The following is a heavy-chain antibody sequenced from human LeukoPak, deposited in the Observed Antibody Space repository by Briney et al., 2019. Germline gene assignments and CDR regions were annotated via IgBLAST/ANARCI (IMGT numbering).Heavy chain of an antibody. J-gene: IGHJ4*02. CDR3: ARDRGYRTEFDY. V-gene: IGHV3-20*04. CDR1: GFTVSSNY. D-gene: IGHD5-18*01. CDR2: INWNGGST. Sequence: GGSLRLSCAASGFTVSSNYMSWVRQAPGKGLEWVSGINWNGGSTGYADSVKGRFTISRDNAKNSLYLQMNSLRAEDTALYYCARDRGYRTEFDYWGQGTLVTVSS.